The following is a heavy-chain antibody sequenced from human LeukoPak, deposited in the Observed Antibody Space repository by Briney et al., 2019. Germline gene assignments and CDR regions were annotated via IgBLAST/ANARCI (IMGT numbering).Heavy chain of an antibody. CDR1: GDSIIGYY. J-gene: IGHJ4*02. D-gene: IGHD4-11*01. CDR2: TSHSGST. Sequence: SETLSLTCTVSGDSIIGYYWSWIRQPPGKGLEWIGYTSHSGSTNYNPSLKSRVTISVDTSNNQFSLKLSSVTAADTAVYYCARGVRYWGQGTLVTVSS. CDR3: ARGVRY. V-gene: IGHV4-59*01.